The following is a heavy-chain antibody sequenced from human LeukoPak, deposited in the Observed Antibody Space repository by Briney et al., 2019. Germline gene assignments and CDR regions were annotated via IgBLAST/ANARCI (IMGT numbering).Heavy chain of an antibody. D-gene: IGHD3-22*01. Sequence: PSETLSLTCTVSGGSISTYYWSWLRQPPGKGLEWIGYVYYSGSTNYNPSLKSRVTISADTSKNQFSLRLSSVTAADTAVFYCASLTTADAFDIWGQGTMVTVSS. CDR1: GGSISTYY. V-gene: IGHV4-59*01. J-gene: IGHJ3*02. CDR3: ASLTTADAFDI. CDR2: VYYSGST.